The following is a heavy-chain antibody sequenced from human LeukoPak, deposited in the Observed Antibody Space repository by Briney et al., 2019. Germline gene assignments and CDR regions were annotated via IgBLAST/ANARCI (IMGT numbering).Heavy chain of an antibody. CDR1: GFTVSSKY. J-gene: IGHJ3*02. CDR3: AREMGADSGSYPNDAFDI. D-gene: IGHD1-26*01. CDR2: ISYDGSNK. Sequence: PGGSLRLSCAASGFTVSSKYMSWVRQAPGKGLEWVAVISYDGSNKYYADSVKGRFTISRDNSKNTLYLQMNSLRAEDTAVYYCAREMGADSGSYPNDAFDIWGQGTMVTVSS. V-gene: IGHV3-30-3*01.